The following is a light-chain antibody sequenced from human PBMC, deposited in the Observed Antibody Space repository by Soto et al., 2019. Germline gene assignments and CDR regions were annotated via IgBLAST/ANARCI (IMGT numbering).Light chain of an antibody. Sequence: EIVLTQSPGTLSLSPGERATLSCRASQSVSSSYLGWYQQKPGQAPRLLIYGASSRATGIPDRFSGSGSGTDFTLTISRLEPDDFAVYYCQQYGSSFAVTFGPEIKVDIK. CDR3: QQYGSSFAVT. CDR2: GAS. V-gene: IGKV3-20*01. J-gene: IGKJ3*01. CDR1: QSVSSSY.